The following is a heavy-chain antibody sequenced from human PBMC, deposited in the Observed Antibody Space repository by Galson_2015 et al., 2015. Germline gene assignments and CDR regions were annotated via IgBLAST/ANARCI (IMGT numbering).Heavy chain of an antibody. CDR2: ISGSGETT. CDR1: GFTFSSYA. Sequence: SLRLSCAASGFTFSSYAMSWVRQAPGKGLEWVSIISGSGETTENADSVKGRFTISRDNSKNTLYLQMDSLGAEDTAVYYCAKGSAPARPYYFDYWGQGALVTVSS. V-gene: IGHV3-23*01. D-gene: IGHD6-6*01. CDR3: AKGSAPARPYYFDY. J-gene: IGHJ4*02.